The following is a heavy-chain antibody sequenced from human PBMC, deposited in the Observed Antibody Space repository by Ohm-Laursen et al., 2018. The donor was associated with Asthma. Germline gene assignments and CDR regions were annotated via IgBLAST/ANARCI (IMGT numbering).Heavy chain of an antibody. V-gene: IGHV4-30-4*01. CDR3: ARDRAVGATPRVFDY. J-gene: IGHJ4*02. Sequence: SQTLSLTCPVSGGSISSGDYYWSWIRQPPGKGLEWIGYIYYSGSTYYNPSLKSRVTISVDTSKNHFSLKLSSVSAADTAVYYCARDRAVGATPRVFDYWGQGTLVTVSS. CDR1: GGSISSGDYY. D-gene: IGHD1-26*01. CDR2: IYYSGST.